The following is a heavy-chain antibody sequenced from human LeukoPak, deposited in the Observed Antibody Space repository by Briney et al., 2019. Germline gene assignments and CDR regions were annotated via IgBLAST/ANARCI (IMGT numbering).Heavy chain of an antibody. V-gene: IGHV1-8*01. CDR3: ARAKIGYYYYGMDV. Sequence: ASVKVSCKASGYTFTSYDINWVRQATGQGLEWMGWMNPNSGNTGYAQKFQGRVTMTRNTSISTAYMELSSLRSEDTAVYYCARAKIGYYYYGMDVWGQGTRVTVSS. CDR1: GYTFTSYD. CDR2: MNPNSGNT. J-gene: IGHJ6*02.